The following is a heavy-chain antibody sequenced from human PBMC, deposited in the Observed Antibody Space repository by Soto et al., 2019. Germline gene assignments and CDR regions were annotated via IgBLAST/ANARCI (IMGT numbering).Heavy chain of an antibody. CDR3: AHSEGCGDYCQH. Sequence: QITLKESGPTLVKPTQTLTLTCTFSGFSLSTSGVGVGWIRQPPGKALEWLGIIYWDDVKWCSPSLKTRLTLTKDTSKNQVVLIMTNMDPVDTATYYCAHSEGCGDYCQHWGQGTLVTVSS. CDR2: IYWDDVK. CDR1: GFSLSTSGVG. J-gene: IGHJ1*01. V-gene: IGHV2-5*02. D-gene: IGHD3-10*01.